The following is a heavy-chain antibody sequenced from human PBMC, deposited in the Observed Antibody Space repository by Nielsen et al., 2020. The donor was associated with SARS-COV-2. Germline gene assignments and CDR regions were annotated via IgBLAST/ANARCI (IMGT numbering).Heavy chain of an antibody. CDR1: GFNFRTYE. V-gene: IGHV3-7*01. D-gene: IGHD3-10*01. J-gene: IGHJ4*02. CDR2: IKQDGSEK. CDR3: ARGWFSGTYYS. Sequence: GESLKISCAASGFNFRTYEMTWVRQAPGKGLEWVANIKQDGSEKYNVDSVKGRFTISRDNARNSVYLQMNSLRAGDTAVYYCARGWFSGTYYSWGQGTLVTVAS.